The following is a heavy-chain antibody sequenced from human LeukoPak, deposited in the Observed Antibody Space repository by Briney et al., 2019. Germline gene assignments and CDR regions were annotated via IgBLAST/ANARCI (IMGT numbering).Heavy chain of an antibody. V-gene: IGHV3-49*04. J-gene: IGHJ4*02. D-gene: IGHD3-10*01. Sequence: GGSLRLSCTAAGFXFGDYAMSWVRQAPGKGLEWVGLIRSGGTTEYAASVKGRFTISRDDSKSIAYLQMNSLKTEDTAMYYCIRIYGNYGIDYWGQGTLVTVSS. CDR2: IRSGGTT. CDR1: GFXFGDYA. CDR3: IRIYGNYGIDY.